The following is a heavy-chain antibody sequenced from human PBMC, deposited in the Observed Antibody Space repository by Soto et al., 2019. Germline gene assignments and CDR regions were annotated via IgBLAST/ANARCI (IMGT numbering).Heavy chain of an antibody. D-gene: IGHD6-19*01. CDR2: ISYDGSNK. V-gene: IGHV3-30*18. CDR3: AKTPAGLGNFDY. Sequence: QVQLVESGGGVVQPGRSLRLSCAASGFTFSSYGMYWVRQAPGKRLEWVAVISYDGSNKYYADSVKGRFTISRDNSKNTLYLQMNSLRAEDTAVYYCAKTPAGLGNFDYWGQGTLVTVSS. J-gene: IGHJ4*02. CDR1: GFTFSSYG.